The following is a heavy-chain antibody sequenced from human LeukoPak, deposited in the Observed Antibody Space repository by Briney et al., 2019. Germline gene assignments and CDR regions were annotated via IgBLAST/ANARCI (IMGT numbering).Heavy chain of an antibody. CDR3: ARGAPYYCNSTSCRPDYYYGMDV. CDR2: IIPIFGTA. V-gene: IGHV1-69*13. Sequence: SVKVSCKASGGTFSSYAISWVRQAPGQGLEWMGGIIPIFGTANYAQKFQGRVTITADESTSTAYMELSSLRSEDTAVYYCARGAPYYCNSTSCRPDYYYGMDVWGKGTTVTVSS. D-gene: IGHD2-2*01. J-gene: IGHJ6*04. CDR1: GGTFSSYA.